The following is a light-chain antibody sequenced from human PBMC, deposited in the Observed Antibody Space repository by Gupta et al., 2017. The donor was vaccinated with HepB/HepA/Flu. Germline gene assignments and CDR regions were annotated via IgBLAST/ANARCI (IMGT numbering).Light chain of an antibody. J-gene: IGKJ1*01. V-gene: IGKV3-20*01. CDR1: QSVSNSY. CDR3: QQYGTSPRT. CDR2: GTS. Sequence: EIVLTQSTDTLSLSPGERVTLSCRASQSVSNSYLAWYQHKPGQAPRLLIYGTSIRATGIPDRFSGSGSGTDFTLSISRLEPEDFAVYFCQQYGTSPRTFGQGTKVEIK.